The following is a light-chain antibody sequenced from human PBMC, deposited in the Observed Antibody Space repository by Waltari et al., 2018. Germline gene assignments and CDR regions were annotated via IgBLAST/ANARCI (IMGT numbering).Light chain of an antibody. CDR2: DVD. Sequence: QSALTQPASVSGSPGQSITIDCAGTSSDLGGYNYVAWYQPHPGRVPKLLIYDVDNRPSGISDRFSGSKSGNTASLTISGLQAEDEADYFCSSYTDSRTGVFGGGTKLTVL. CDR3: SSYTDSRTGV. J-gene: IGLJ3*02. CDR1: SSDLGGYNY. V-gene: IGLV2-14*03.